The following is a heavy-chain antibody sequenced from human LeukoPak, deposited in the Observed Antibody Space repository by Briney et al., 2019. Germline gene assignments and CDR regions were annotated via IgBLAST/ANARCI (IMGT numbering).Heavy chain of an antibody. CDR2: MKSDGSST. CDR1: GFTFSSYW. CDR3: AVRQGGSYTGESDY. Sequence: PGGSLRLSCAASGFTFSSYWMHWVRQAPGKGLMLVSRMKSDGSSTSYADSVKGRFTISRDNAKNTLYLQMNSLRAEDTAVYYCAVRQGGSYTGESDYWGQGTLVTVSS. V-gene: IGHV3-74*01. J-gene: IGHJ4*02. D-gene: IGHD3-10*01.